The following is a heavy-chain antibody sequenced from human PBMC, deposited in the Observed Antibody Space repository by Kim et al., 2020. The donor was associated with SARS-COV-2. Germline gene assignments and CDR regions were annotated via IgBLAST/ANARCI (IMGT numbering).Heavy chain of an antibody. CDR2: INHSGST. CDR3: ARGRADGIAARRLGYYYYGMDV. Sequence: SETLSLTCAVYGGSFSGYYWSWIRQPPGKGLEWIGEINHSGSTNYNPSLKSRVTISVDTSKNQFSLKLSSVTAADTAVYYCARGRADGIAARRLGYYYYGMDVWGQGTTVTVSS. D-gene: IGHD6-6*01. J-gene: IGHJ6*02. CDR1: GGSFSGYY. V-gene: IGHV4-34*01.